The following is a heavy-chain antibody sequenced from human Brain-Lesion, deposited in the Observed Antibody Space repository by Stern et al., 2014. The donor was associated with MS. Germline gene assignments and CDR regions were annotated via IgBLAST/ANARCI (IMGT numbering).Heavy chain of an antibody. CDR1: GGSISSSTYY. D-gene: IGHD1-26*01. CDR3: ARHDSVPRPSQLYSARDRGPGYFDY. V-gene: IGHV4-39*01. J-gene: IGHJ4*02. CDR2: IYYSGFT. Sequence: QLQLQESGPGLVKPSETLSLTCTVSGGSISSSTYYWASIRQPPGKGLEWIGNIYYSGFTYYNPSLKSRVTISVDMSKNQFSLKLSSVTAADTAIYYCARHDSVPRPSQLYSARDRGPGYFDYWGQGTLVTVSS.